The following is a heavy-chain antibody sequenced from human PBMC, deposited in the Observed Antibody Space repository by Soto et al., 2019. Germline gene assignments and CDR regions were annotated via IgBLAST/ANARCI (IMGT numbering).Heavy chain of an antibody. D-gene: IGHD3-9*01. CDR1: GFSLSTYGVG. Sequence: QITLKESGPTLVKPTQTLTLTCTFSGFSLSTYGVGVGWIRQPPGKALEWLALIFWDDDKRYSPSLKSRVIITKDTSRIQVVLTMTNMDPVDTATYYCAHRRDMLTGYYSGYVDYWGQGTLVTVSS. V-gene: IGHV2-5*02. J-gene: IGHJ4*02. CDR2: IFWDDDK. CDR3: AHRRDMLTGYYSGYVDY.